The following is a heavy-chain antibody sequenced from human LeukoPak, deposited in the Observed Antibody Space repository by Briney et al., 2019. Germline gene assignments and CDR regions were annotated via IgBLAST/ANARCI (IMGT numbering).Heavy chain of an antibody. D-gene: IGHD4-23*01. CDR2: INPSGGST. V-gene: IGHV1-46*01. Sequence: GASVKVSCKASGYTFTSYYVHWVRQAPGQGLEWMGMINPSGGSTSYAQKFQGRVAMARDTSTSTVYMELSSLRSEDTAVYYCARDIDGGNPHQGPWGQGTLVTVSS. CDR1: GYTFTSYY. CDR3: ARDIDGGNPHQGP. J-gene: IGHJ5*02.